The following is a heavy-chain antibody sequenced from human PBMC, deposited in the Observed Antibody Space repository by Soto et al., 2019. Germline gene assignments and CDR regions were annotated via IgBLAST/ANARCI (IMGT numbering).Heavy chain of an antibody. D-gene: IGHD3-3*01. CDR3: ARDNYDRGEDLSFDP. CDR1: GFTVSSNY. CDR2: IYSGGST. J-gene: IGHJ5*02. V-gene: IGHV3-66*01. Sequence: PGGSLRLSCAASGFTVSSNYMSWVRQAPGKGLEWVSVIYSGGSTYYADSVKGRFTISRDNSKNTLYLQMNSLRAEDTAVYYCARDNYDRGEDLSFDPWGQGTLVTVSS.